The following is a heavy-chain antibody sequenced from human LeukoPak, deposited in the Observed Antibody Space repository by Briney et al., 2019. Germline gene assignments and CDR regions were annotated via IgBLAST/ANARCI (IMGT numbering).Heavy chain of an antibody. D-gene: IGHD2-2*02. V-gene: IGHV1-2*04. CDR3: ARSYCTTTSCYIQEY. Sequence: ASVKVSCKASGYTFTGYYMHWVRQAPGQGLEWMGWINPNSGGTNYAQKFQGWVTMTRDTSISTAYMELSRLRSDDTAVYYCARSYCTTTSCYIQEYWGQGTLVTVSS. CDR1: GYTFTGYY. CDR2: INPNSGGT. J-gene: IGHJ4*02.